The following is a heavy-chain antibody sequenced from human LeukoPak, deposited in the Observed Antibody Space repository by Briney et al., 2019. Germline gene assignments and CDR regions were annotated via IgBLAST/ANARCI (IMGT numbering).Heavy chain of an antibody. CDR1: GFTFSSYA. D-gene: IGHD3-22*01. V-gene: IGHV3-23*01. CDR3: ARISDYYDSSGYRLEYFQH. CDR2: ISGSGGST. Sequence: PGRSLRLSCAASGFTFSSYAMSWVRQAPGKGLEWVSAISGSGGSTYYADSVKGRFTISRDNAKNTLYLQMNSLRAEDTAVYYCARISDYYDSSGYRLEYFQHWGQGTLVTVSS. J-gene: IGHJ1*01.